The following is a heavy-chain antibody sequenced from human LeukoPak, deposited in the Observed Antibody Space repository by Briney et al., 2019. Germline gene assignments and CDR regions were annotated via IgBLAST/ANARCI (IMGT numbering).Heavy chain of an antibody. V-gene: IGHV1-2*02. CDR1: GYTFTGYY. Sequence: ASVKVSCKASGYTFTGYYIHWVRQAPGQGLEWMGWINPNSGGTNYAQKFQGRVTMTRDTSISTAYMELSRLRSDDTAVYYCARSGPAGAIVVVPAGWFDPWGQGTLVTVSS. D-gene: IGHD2-2*01. CDR2: INPNSGGT. CDR3: ARSGPAGAIVVVPAGWFDP. J-gene: IGHJ5*02.